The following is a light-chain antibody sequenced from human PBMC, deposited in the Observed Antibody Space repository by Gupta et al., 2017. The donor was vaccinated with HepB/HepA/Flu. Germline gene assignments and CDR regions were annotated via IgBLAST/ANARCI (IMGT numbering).Light chain of an antibody. CDR2: DTS. V-gene: IGKV3-11*01. Sequence: EVALTQSPATLSLSPGERATLSCRASQSVRSYLAWHQQKPGQAPRLPIYDTSNRATGIPARFSGSGSGTDFTLTISSLEPEDFAVYYCQQRNSWPLTFGGGTKVEIK. CDR3: QQRNSWPLT. CDR1: QSVRSY. J-gene: IGKJ4*01.